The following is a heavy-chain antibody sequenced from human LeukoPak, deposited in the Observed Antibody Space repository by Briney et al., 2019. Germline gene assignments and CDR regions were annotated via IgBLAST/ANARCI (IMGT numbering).Heavy chain of an antibody. Sequence: SETLSLTCTVSGGSISSYYWSWIRQPPGKRLEWIGYIYYSGSTNYNPSLKSRVTISVDTSKNQFSLKLNSVTAADTAVYYCARDGMTNPWYFDLWGRGTLVTVFS. CDR2: IYYSGST. V-gene: IGHV4-59*01. CDR3: ARDGMTNPWYFDL. D-gene: IGHD4-11*01. CDR1: GGSISSYY. J-gene: IGHJ2*01.